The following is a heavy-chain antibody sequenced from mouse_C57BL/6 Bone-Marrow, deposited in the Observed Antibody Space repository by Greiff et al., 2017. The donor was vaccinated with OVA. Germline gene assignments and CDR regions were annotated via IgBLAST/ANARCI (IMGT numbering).Heavy chain of an antibody. CDR1: GFNIQDDY. CDR3: TTWGDGYYRY. CDR2: IDPENGDT. D-gene: IGHD2-3*01. V-gene: IGHV14-4*01. Sequence: EVQLQQSGAELVRPGASVKLSCTASGFNIQDDYMHWVKQRPEQGLEWIGWIDPENGDTEYASKFQGKATITADTSSNTAYLQLSSLTSEDTAVYYCTTWGDGYYRYWGQGTTLTVSS. J-gene: IGHJ2*01.